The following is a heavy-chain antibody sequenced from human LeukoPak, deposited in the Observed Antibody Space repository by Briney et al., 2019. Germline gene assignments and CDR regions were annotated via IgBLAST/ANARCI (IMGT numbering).Heavy chain of an antibody. V-gene: IGHV4-59*01. D-gene: IGHD6-13*01. CDR2: IHYSGST. J-gene: IGHJ6*03. Sequence: SETLSLTCTVSGGSISSYYWSWIRQPPGKGLEWIGYIHYSGSTNYNPSLKSRVTISVDTSKNQFSLMLSSVTAADTAVYYCARDRRSSSWDDYYYYMDVWGKGTTVTISS. CDR3: ARDRRSSSWDDYYYYMDV. CDR1: GGSISSYY.